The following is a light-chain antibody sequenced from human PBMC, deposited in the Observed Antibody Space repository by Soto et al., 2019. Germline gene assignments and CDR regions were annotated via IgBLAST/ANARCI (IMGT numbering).Light chain of an antibody. CDR1: QSVSSYY. J-gene: IGKJ2*01. Sequence: EIVLTQSPGTLSLSPGDRATLSCRASQSVSSYYLAWYQQKPDQAPRLLIYAASSRATGIPDMFSGSGSGTDFTLTISRLEPEDFAVYYCQQYGSSPTFGQGTKLEIK. V-gene: IGKV3-20*01. CDR2: AAS. CDR3: QQYGSSPT.